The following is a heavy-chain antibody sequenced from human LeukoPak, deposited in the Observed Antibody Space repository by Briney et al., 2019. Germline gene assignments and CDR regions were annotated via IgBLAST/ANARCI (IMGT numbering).Heavy chain of an antibody. D-gene: IGHD2-15*01. J-gene: IGHJ5*02. Sequence: PSETLSLTCTVSGGSMSNYYWSWLRQPPGKELEWIGYIHDSGSTDYNPSPKSRVTISLDTSKNQFSLNLSSLTAADTAVYYCARGFVVGIRYCFDPWAQGTLVTVSS. CDR3: ARGFVVGIRYCFDP. CDR2: IHDSGST. V-gene: IGHV4-59*08. CDR1: GGSMSNYY.